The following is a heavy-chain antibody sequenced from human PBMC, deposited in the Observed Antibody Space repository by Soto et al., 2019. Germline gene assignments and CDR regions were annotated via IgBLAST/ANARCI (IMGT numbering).Heavy chain of an antibody. V-gene: IGHV4-34*01. J-gene: IGHJ6*02. CDR1: GGSFSGYY. CDR3: ARGIAAAGTGLYYYGMDV. Sequence: LALTCAVYGGSFSGYYWSWIRQPPGKGLEWIGEINHSGSTNYNPSLKSRVTISVDTSKNQFSLKLSSVTAADTAVYYCARGIAAAGTGLYYYGMDVWGQGTTVTVSS. CDR2: INHSGST. D-gene: IGHD6-13*01.